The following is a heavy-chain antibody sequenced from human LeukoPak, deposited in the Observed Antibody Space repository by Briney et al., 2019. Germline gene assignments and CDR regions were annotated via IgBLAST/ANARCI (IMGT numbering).Heavy chain of an antibody. V-gene: IGHV3-48*03. D-gene: IGHD6-13*01. Sequence: PGGSLRLSCAASGFTFSSYEMNWVRQAPGKGLEWVSYISSSGSTIYYAGSVKGRFTISRDNAKNSLYLQMNSLRAEDTAVYYCARAHSSSLAWFDPWGQGTLVTVSS. J-gene: IGHJ5*02. CDR3: ARAHSSSLAWFDP. CDR2: ISSSGSTI. CDR1: GFTFSSYE.